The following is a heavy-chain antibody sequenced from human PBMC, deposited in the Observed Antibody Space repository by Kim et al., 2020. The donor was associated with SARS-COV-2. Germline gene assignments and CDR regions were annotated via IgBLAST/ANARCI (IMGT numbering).Heavy chain of an antibody. D-gene: IGHD2-15*01. CDR2: IYSGGSST. CDR1: GFTFSSYA. CDR3: AKVSENCSGGSCYSTNY. Sequence: GGSLRLSCAASGFTFSSYAMSWVRQAPGKGLEWVSVIYSGGSSTYYADSVKGRFTISRDNSKNTLYLQMNSLRAEDTAVYYCAKVSENCSGGSCYSTNY. V-gene: IGHV3-23*03. J-gene: IGHJ6*01.